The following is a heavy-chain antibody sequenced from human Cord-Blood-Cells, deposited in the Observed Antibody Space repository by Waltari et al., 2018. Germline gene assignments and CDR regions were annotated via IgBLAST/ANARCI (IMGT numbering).Heavy chain of an antibody. J-gene: IGHJ4*02. Sequence: EVQLVESGGGLVQPGGSLKLSCAASGFTFSGSAMHWVRQASGKGLEWVGRIRSKANSYAKAYAASVKGRFTISRDDSKNTAYLQMNSLKTEDTAVYYCTRQEGDFWSGYYSYWGQGTLVTVSS. CDR1: GFTFSGSA. CDR2: IRSKANSYAK. D-gene: IGHD3-3*01. V-gene: IGHV3-73*02. CDR3: TRQEGDFWSGYYSY.